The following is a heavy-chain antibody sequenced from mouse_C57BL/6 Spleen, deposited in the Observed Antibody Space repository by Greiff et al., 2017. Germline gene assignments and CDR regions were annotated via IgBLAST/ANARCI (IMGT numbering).Heavy chain of an antibody. D-gene: IGHD2-1*01. CDR1: GYTFTDYE. CDR3: TSGNSGYFDY. CDR2: IDPETGGT. Sequence: VKLQESGAELVRPGASVTLSCKASGYTFTDYEMHWVKQTPVHGLEWIGAIDPETGGTAYNQKFKGKAILTADKSSSTAYMELRSLTSEDSAVYYCTSGNSGYFDYWGQGTTRTVSS. V-gene: IGHV1-15*01. J-gene: IGHJ2*01.